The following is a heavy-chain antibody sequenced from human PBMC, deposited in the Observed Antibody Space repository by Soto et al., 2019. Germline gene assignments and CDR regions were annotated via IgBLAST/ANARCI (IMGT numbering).Heavy chain of an antibody. CDR1: GYTFTSYA. CDR3: ARVFTRDGYDYYYFDY. J-gene: IGHJ4*02. D-gene: IGHD5-12*01. Sequence: ASVKVSCKASGYTFTSYAMHWVRQAPGQRLEWMGWINAGNGNTKYSQKFQGRVTITRDTSASTAYMELSSLRSEDTAVYYCARVFTRDGYDYYYFDYWGQGTLVTV. V-gene: IGHV1-3*01. CDR2: INAGNGNT.